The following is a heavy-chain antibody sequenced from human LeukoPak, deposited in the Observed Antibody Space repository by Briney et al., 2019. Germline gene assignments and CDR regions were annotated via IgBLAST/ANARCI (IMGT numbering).Heavy chain of an antibody. Sequence: PSETLSLTCAVSGGSISSSNWWSWVRQPPGKGLEWIGEIYHSGSTNYNPSLKSRVTISVDTSKNQFSLKLTSVTAADTAVYYCASAVYDSSGYYAGYWGQGTLVTVSS. CDR3: ASAVYDSSGYYAGY. D-gene: IGHD3-22*01. CDR2: IYHSGST. V-gene: IGHV4-4*02. CDR1: GGSISSSNW. J-gene: IGHJ4*02.